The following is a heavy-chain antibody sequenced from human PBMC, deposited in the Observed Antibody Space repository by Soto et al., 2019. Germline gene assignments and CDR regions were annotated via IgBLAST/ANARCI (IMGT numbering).Heavy chain of an antibody. CDR2: IIPIFGTA. Sequence: ASVKVSCKASGGTFSSYAIGWVRQAPGQGLEWMGGIIPIFGTANYAQKFQGRVTITADEATSTAYMELGSLRSEDTAVYYCARDSLRITMVRGVPGNYYGMDVWGQGTTVTVSS. D-gene: IGHD3-10*01. CDR1: GGTFSSYA. J-gene: IGHJ6*02. CDR3: ARDSLRITMVRGVPGNYYGMDV. V-gene: IGHV1-69*13.